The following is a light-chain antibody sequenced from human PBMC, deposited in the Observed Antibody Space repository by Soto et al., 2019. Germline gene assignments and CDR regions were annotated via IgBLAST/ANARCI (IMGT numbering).Light chain of an antibody. CDR1: QGISNY. V-gene: IGKV1-27*01. CDR2: AAS. CDR3: QKYNGAPWT. J-gene: IGKJ1*01. Sequence: DIQMTQSPSSLSASVGDRVTITCRARQGISNYLAWYEQKPGKVPKLLIYAASTLQSGVPSRFSGSGSGTDFTLTISSLQPEDVATYYCQKYNGAPWTFGQGTKVEIK.